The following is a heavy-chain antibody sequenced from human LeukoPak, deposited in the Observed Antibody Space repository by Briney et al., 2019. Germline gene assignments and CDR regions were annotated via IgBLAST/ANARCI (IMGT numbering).Heavy chain of an antibody. CDR2: ISAYNGNT. J-gene: IGHJ4*02. CDR1: GYTFTSYG. D-gene: IGHD1-26*01. V-gene: IGHV1-18*01. Sequence: VPSGKVSCKASGYTFTSYGIRWVRQAPGQGVEWMGWISAYNGNTNYAQKLQGRVTMTTDTTTSTAYMELRSLRSDDTAVYYCASWSGSYNYWGQGTLVTVSS. CDR3: ASWSGSYNY.